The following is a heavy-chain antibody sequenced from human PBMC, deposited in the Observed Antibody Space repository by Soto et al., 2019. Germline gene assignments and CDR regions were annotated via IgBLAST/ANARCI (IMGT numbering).Heavy chain of an antibody. CDR2: ISYDGNNQ. CDR1: GFTFSSYA. CDR3: ARGSHNFGYVYCDYSDF. D-gene: IGHD1-1*01. J-gene: IGHJ4*02. V-gene: IGHV3-30-3*01. Sequence: QVQQVESGGGVVQPGRSLRLSCAASGFTFSSYAMHWVRQAPGKGLDWVTFISYDGNNQYYADSVKGRFTISRDNSKKTLYLRTNSLVAENTSAYYCARGSHNFGYVYCDYSDFWGQGTLVTVSP.